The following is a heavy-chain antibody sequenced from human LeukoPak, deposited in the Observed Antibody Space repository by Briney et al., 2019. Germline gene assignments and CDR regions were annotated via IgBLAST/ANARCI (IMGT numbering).Heavy chain of an antibody. CDR1: GYDFTTYW. CDR2: IYPADSDT. D-gene: IGHD6-13*01. CDR3: ARLGAAAGTNYFDY. Sequence: GESLKISCKGSGYDFTTYWIGWVRQMPGRGLEWMGVIYPADSDTTYSPSSQGQVTISTDKSISTAYLQWSSLKASDTAMYYCARLGAAAGTNYFDYWGQGTLVTVSS. J-gene: IGHJ4*02. V-gene: IGHV5-51*01.